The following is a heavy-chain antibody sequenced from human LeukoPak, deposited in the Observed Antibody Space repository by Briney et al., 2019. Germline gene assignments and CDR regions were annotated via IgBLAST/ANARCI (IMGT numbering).Heavy chain of an antibody. Sequence: SETLSLTCTVSGGSISSYYWSLIRQPPGKGLEWIGYIYYSGSTNYNPSLKSRVTISVDTSKNQFSLKLSSVTAADTAVYYCARGVYDFWSGYYPIYYYYYGMDVWGQGTTVTVSS. CDR3: ARGVYDFWSGYYPIYYYYYGMDV. D-gene: IGHD3-3*01. CDR2: IYYSGST. J-gene: IGHJ6*02. V-gene: IGHV4-59*01. CDR1: GGSISSYY.